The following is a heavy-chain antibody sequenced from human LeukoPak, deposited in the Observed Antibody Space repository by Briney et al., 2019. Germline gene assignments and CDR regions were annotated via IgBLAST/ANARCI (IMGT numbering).Heavy chain of an antibody. CDR2: MNPNSGNT. D-gene: IGHD3-3*01. CDR1: GYTFTSYD. Sequence: GASVKVSCKASGYTFTSYDINWVRQATGQGLEWMGWMNPNSGNTDYAQKFQGRVTITRNTSISTAYMELSSLRSEDTAVYYCARGGVYYDFWSGYYPPYNWFDPWGQGTLVTVSS. CDR3: ARGGVYYDFWSGYYPPYNWFDP. V-gene: IGHV1-8*03. J-gene: IGHJ5*02.